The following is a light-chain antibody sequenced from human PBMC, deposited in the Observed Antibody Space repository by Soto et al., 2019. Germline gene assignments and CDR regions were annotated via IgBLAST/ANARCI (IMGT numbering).Light chain of an antibody. CDR1: QGISSS. V-gene: IGKV1-12*01. Sequence: DIQITQSTSSLSASVIYRVTITSRASQGISSSLAWYQQKPGKAPKLLIYAASSLQSGVPSRFSGSGSGTDFTLTISSLQPEDFAAYYCQQATSFPSTFGEGTKVDIK. J-gene: IGKJ4*01. CDR3: QQATSFPST. CDR2: AAS.